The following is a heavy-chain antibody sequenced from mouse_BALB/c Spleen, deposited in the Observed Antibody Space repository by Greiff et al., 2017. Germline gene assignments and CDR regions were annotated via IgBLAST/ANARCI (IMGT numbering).Heavy chain of an antibody. Sequence: EVQGVESGGGLVQPGGSRKLSCAASGFTFSSFGMHWVRQAPEKGLEWVAYISSGSSTIYYADTVKGRFTISRDNPKNTLFLQMTSLRSEDTAMYYCARDDYAWYFDVWGAGTTVTVSS. CDR3: ARDDYAWYFDV. J-gene: IGHJ1*01. D-gene: IGHD2-4*01. CDR1: GFTFSSFG. V-gene: IGHV5-17*02. CDR2: ISSGSSTI.